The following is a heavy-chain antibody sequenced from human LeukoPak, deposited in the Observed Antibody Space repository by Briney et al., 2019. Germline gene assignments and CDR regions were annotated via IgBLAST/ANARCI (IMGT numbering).Heavy chain of an antibody. CDR3: ARGGYPYGMDV. V-gene: IGHV3-48*03. CDR2: TSSSGSAI. Sequence: GGSLRLSCEASGFPFGNYVINWVRQAPGRGLEWVSYTSSSGSAIYYADSVKGRFTISRDNAKTSMYLQMNSLRAEDTALYYCARGGYPYGMDVWGPGTTVTVSS. CDR1: GFPFGNYV. D-gene: IGHD3-16*02. J-gene: IGHJ6*02.